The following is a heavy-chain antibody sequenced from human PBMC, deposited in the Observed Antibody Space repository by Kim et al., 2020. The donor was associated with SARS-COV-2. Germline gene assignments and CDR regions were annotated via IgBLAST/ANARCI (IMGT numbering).Heavy chain of an antibody. J-gene: IGHJ6*02. CDR2: IYPGDSDT. D-gene: IGHD5-18*01. Sequence: GESLKISCKGSGYSFTSYWIGWVRQMPGKGLEWMGIIYPGDSDTRYSPSFQGQVTISADKSISTAYLQWSSLKASDTAMYYCARHGSAWIQLPKSYYYYGMDVWGQGTTVTVSS. V-gene: IGHV5-51*01. CDR1: GYSFTSYW. CDR3: ARHGSAWIQLPKSYYYYGMDV.